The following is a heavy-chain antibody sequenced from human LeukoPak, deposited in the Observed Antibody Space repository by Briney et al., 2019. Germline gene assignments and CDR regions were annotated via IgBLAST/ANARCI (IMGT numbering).Heavy chain of an antibody. CDR2: IIPILGIA. CDR1: GGTFSSYA. J-gene: IGHJ4*02. Sequence: ASVKVSCKASGGTFSSYAISWVRQAPGQGLEWMGRIIPILGIANYAQKFQGRVTITADKSTSTAYMELSSLRSEDTAVYYCARDRRAPTMVLDYFDYWGQGTLVTVSS. V-gene: IGHV1-69*04. D-gene: IGHD4/OR15-4a*01. CDR3: ARDRRAPTMVLDYFDY.